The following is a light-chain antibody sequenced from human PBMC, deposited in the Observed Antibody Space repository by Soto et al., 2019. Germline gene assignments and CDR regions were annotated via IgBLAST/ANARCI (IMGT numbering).Light chain of an antibody. CDR1: SSDVGGYKY. J-gene: IGLJ3*02. Sequence: QSALTQPASVSGSPGQSITIPCTGTSSDVGGYKYVSWYQQVPGKVPKLIIFEVHNRPSGISNRFSGSKSGNTASLTISGLQPEDEGDYYCCSKTSTNTLVFGGGNKLTVL. V-gene: IGLV2-14*01. CDR3: CSKTSTNTLV. CDR2: EVH.